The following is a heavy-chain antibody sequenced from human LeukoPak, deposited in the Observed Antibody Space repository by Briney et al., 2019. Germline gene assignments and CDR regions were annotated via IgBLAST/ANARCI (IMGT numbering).Heavy chain of an antibody. CDR3: AREGYDIATARRTNYYYYYMDV. CDR2: INHSGST. D-gene: IGHD6-13*01. Sequence: SETLSLTCAVYGGSFSGYYWSWIRQPPGKGLEWIGEINHSGSTNYNPSLKSRVTISVDTSKNQFSLKVSSVTAADTAVYYCAREGYDIATARRTNYYYYYMDVWGKGTTVTISS. V-gene: IGHV4-34*01. CDR1: GGSFSGYY. J-gene: IGHJ6*03.